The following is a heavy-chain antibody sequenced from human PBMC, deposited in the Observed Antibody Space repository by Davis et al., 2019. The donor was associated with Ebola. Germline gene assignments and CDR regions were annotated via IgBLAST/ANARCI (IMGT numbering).Heavy chain of an antibody. D-gene: IGHD4-11*01. CDR3: ARGLQNNYYYYATDV. CDR1: GGSISSYY. CDR2: IYYSGST. V-gene: IGHV4-59*08. Sequence: MPSETLSLTCTVSGGSISSYYWSWIRQPPGKGLEWIGYIYYSGSTNYNPSLKSRATISVDTSKNQFPLKLRSVTAADTAVYYCARGLQNNYYYYATDVWGQGTTVTVSS. J-gene: IGHJ6*02.